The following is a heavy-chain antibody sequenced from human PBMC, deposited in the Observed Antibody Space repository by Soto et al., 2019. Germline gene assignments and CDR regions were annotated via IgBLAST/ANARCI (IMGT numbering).Heavy chain of an antibody. CDR2: IIPIFGTA. J-gene: IGHJ2*01. Sequence: QVQLVQSGAEVKKPGSSVKVSCKASGGTFSSYAISWVRQAPGQGLEWMGGIIPIFGTANYAQKFQGRVTITADESTSTAYMELSSLRSEDTAVYYCPRDLAPLDYVEWYFDLWGRGTLVTVSS. V-gene: IGHV1-69*01. D-gene: IGHD4-17*01. CDR1: GGTFSSYA. CDR3: PRDLAPLDYVEWYFDL.